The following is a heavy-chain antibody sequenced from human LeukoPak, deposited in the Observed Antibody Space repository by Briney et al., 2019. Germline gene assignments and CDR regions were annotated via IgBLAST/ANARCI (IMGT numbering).Heavy chain of an antibody. CDR2: VHYSGAA. Sequence: SETLSLTCTVSGDSISGYFWSWIRQTPGKGLEWIGYVHYSGAANYNPSLKSRVTMSVDTSKDQFSLKLNSVNAADTAMYYCARHRSPLKSFHHWGQGTLVTVSS. J-gene: IGHJ1*01. D-gene: IGHD1-26*01. V-gene: IGHV4-59*08. CDR3: ARHRSPLKSFHH. CDR1: GDSISGYF.